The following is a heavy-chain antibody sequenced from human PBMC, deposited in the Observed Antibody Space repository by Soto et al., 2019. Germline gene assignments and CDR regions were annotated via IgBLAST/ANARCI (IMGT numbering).Heavy chain of an antibody. CDR1: GFTFSSYA. CDR3: ARRLAGYSSSWYAFEI. D-gene: IGHD6-13*01. CDR2: ISGSGGST. J-gene: IGHJ3*02. V-gene: IGHV3-23*01. Sequence: EVQLLESGGGLVQPGGSLRLSCAASGFTFSSYAMSWVRQAPGKGLEWVSAISGSGGSTYYADSVKGRFTISRDNSKNTLYLQMNSLRAEDTAVYYCARRLAGYSSSWYAFEIWGQGTMVPVSS.